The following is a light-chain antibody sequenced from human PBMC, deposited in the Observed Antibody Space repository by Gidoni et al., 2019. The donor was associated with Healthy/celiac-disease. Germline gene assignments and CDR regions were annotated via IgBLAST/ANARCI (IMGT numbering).Light chain of an antibody. J-gene: IGKJ2*01. CDR3: QQYNSYPL. CDR1: QSISSW. V-gene: IGKV1-5*01. CDR2: DAS. Sequence: DSQRTQSPSTLSASVGDRVTITCRASQSISSWLAWYQQKPGKAPKLLIYDASSLESGVPSRFSGSGSGTAFTLTISSLQPDDFATYYCQQYNSYPLFGQGTKLEIK.